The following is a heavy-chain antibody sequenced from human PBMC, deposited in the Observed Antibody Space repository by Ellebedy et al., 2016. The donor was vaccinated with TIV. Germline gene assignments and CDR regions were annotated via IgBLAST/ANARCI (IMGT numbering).Heavy chain of an antibody. CDR2: IWYDGSNK. J-gene: IGHJ3*02. V-gene: IGHV3-33*01. CDR1: GFTFSSYG. D-gene: IGHD4-17*01. Sequence: GESLKISXAASGFTFSSYGMHWVRQAPGKGLEWVAVIWYDGSNKYYADSVKGRFTISRDNSKNTLYLQMNSLRAEDTAVYYCARDLPYGAVLSAFDIWGQGTMVTVSS. CDR3: ARDLPYGAVLSAFDI.